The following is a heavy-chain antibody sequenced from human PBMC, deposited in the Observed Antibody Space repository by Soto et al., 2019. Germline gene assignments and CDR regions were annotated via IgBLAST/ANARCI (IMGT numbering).Heavy chain of an antibody. CDR1: GGSISSSAYY. CDR3: ARDHTRDGAYGMDV. CDR2: IYYSGRK. J-gene: IGHJ6*02. Sequence: SETLSLTCTLAGGSISSSAYYWPWIRQHPGKGLEWIGYIYYSGRKYYNPSLTSRITISIDTSKNHFSLNLNAVTAADTSVYYCARDHTRDGAYGMDVWGQGTTVTVSS. D-gene: IGHD3-16*01. V-gene: IGHV4-31*03.